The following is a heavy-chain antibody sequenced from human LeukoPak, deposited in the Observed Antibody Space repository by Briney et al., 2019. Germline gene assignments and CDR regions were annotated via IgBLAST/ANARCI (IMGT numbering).Heavy chain of an antibody. Sequence: GGSLRLSCAASGFTFSSYGMHWVRQAPGKGLEWVAVISYDGSNNYYADSVKGRFTISRDNSKNTLYLQMNSLRAEDTAVYYCAKGGPGGYDVYYYYMDVWGKGTTVTVSS. CDR3: AKGGPGGYDVYYYYMDV. J-gene: IGHJ6*03. D-gene: IGHD5-12*01. CDR2: ISYDGSNN. CDR1: GFTFSSYG. V-gene: IGHV3-30*18.